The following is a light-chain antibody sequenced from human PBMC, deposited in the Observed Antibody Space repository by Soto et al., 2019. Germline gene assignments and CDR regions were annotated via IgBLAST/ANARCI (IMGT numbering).Light chain of an antibody. V-gene: IGKV3-11*01. CDR1: QSVSSY. CDR2: DAS. CDR3: QQRSNRLT. Sequence: EIVLTQSPATLSLSPGERATLSCRASQSVSSYLAWYQQKPGQAPRLLIYDASNRATGITATFSGSGSGTDLTLTISSLEPEDSAVYYCQQRSNRLTVGGGTKVDI. J-gene: IGKJ4*01.